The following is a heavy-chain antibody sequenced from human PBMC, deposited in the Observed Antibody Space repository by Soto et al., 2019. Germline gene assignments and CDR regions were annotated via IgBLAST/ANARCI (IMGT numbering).Heavy chain of an antibody. J-gene: IGHJ4*02. Sequence: QVQLVQSGAEVKKPGSSVKGSCKASGGTFSSYTISWVRQAPGQGLEWMGRIIPILGIANYAQKFQGRVTITADKSTSTAYMELSSLRSEDTAVYYCARSQSRVAAVEYWGQGTLVTVAS. CDR3: ARSQSRVAAVEY. D-gene: IGHD6-13*01. V-gene: IGHV1-69*02. CDR1: GGTFSSYT. CDR2: IIPILGIA.